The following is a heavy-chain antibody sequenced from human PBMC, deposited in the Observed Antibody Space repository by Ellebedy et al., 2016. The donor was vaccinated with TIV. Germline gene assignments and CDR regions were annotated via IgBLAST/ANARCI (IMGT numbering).Heavy chain of an antibody. CDR1: SYTFTNYR. Sequence: ASVKVSXKTSSYTFTNYRITWVRQAPGLGLEWMGWISAYNGNTNYAQSLQGRVTMTTDTSTSTAYMELTSLTSDDTAVYYCARTIGTTVVATASDYWGQGTLVSVSS. J-gene: IGHJ4*02. CDR2: ISAYNGNT. CDR3: ARTIGTTVVATASDY. D-gene: IGHD2-21*02. V-gene: IGHV1-18*01.